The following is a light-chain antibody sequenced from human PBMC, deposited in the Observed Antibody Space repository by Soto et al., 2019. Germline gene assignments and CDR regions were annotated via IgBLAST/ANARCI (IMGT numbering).Light chain of an antibody. Sequence: EIVLTQSPATLSLSPGERATLSCRASQSVSSYLAWYQQKPGQAPRLLIYDASNSATGIPARFSCSGSGTDLTLTISSLEPEDFAVYYCQQRSNWLTFGGGTKVEIK. J-gene: IGKJ4*01. CDR1: QSVSSY. CDR3: QQRSNWLT. V-gene: IGKV3-11*01. CDR2: DAS.